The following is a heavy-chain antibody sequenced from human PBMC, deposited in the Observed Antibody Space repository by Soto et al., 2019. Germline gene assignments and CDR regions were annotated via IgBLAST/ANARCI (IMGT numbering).Heavy chain of an antibody. V-gene: IGHV3-48*03. J-gene: IGHJ4*01. CDR2: IDYSGSRT. CDR3: VRDRTLLVPTSIDY. Sequence: PGGSLRLSCAASGFTFSSHEMNWVRQAPGKGLEWVSYIDYSGSRTDYADSVEGRFTISRDNAKNSLYLQMYSLRAEDTAIYYCVRDRTLLVPTSIDYWGHGTLVTVSS. CDR1: GFTFSSHE. D-gene: IGHD3-3*01.